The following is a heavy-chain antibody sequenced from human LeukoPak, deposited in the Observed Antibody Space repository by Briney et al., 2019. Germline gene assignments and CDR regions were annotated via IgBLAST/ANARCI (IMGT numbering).Heavy chain of an antibody. J-gene: IGHJ4*02. CDR1: GGAFSSYS. Sequence: PVASVKVSCKASGGAFSSYSISWVRQAPGQGLDWMGWISAYNGNTNYAQKLQGRVTMTTDTSTSTAYMELRSLRSDDTAVYYCARSSLGYSSGWSMTFDYWGQGTLVTVSS. V-gene: IGHV1-18*01. CDR2: ISAYNGNT. D-gene: IGHD6-19*01. CDR3: ARSSLGYSSGWSMTFDY.